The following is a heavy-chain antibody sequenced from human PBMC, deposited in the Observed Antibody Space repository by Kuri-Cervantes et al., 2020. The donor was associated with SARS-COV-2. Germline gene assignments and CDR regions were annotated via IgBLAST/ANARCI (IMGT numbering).Heavy chain of an antibody. J-gene: IGHJ6*03. CDR1: GGTFSLYA. V-gene: IGHV1-69*06. CDR3: AFGDHTGSSWAYYYYYYMDV. CDR2: IIPIFGTA. Sequence: SVTVSCKASGGTFSLYAVTWVRQSPGHGLEWMGRIIPIFGTANYAQKFQGRVTITADKSTSTAYMGLSSLRSEDTAVYYCAFGDHTGSSWAYYYYYYMDVWGKGTMVTVSS. D-gene: IGHD6-13*01.